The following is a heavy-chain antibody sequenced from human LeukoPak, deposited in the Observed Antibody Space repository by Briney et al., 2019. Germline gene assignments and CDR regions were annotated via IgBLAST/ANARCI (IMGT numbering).Heavy chain of an antibody. CDR3: AKDGGGYGGYRGAFDY. CDR2: ISYDGSNK. Sequence: GGSLRLSCAASGFTFSSYGMHWVRQAPGKGLEWVAVISYDGSNKYYADSVKGRFTISRDNSKNTLYLQMNSLRAEDTAVYYCAKDGGGYGGYRGAFDYWGQGTLVTVSS. V-gene: IGHV3-30*18. CDR1: GFTFSSYG. D-gene: IGHD5-12*01. J-gene: IGHJ4*02.